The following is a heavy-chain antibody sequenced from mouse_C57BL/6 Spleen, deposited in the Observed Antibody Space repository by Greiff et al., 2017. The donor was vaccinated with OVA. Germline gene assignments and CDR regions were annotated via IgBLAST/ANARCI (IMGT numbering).Heavy chain of an antibody. V-gene: IGHV1-52*01. Sequence: VQLQQPGAELVRPGSSVKLSCKASGYTFTSYWMHWVKQRPIQGLEWIGNIDPSDSETHYNQKFKDKATLTVDKSSSTAYMQLSSLTSEDSAVYYCAREVDSSGYWFAYWGQGTLVTVSA. CDR1: GYTFTSYW. J-gene: IGHJ3*01. CDR3: AREVDSSGYWFAY. CDR2: IDPSDSET. D-gene: IGHD3-2*02.